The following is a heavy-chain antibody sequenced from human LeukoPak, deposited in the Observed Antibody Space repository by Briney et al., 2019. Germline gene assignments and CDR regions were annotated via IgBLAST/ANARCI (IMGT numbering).Heavy chain of an antibody. CDR2: IYYSGST. CDR1: GGSISSYY. V-gene: IGHV4-59*01. CDR3: ARAAAAGITDY. Sequence: PSETLSLTCTVSGGSISSYYWSWIRQPPGKGLEWIGYIYYSGSTNYNPSLKSRVTISVDTSKSQFSLKLSSVTAADTAVYYCARAAAAGITDYWGQGTLVTVSS. J-gene: IGHJ4*02. D-gene: IGHD6-13*01.